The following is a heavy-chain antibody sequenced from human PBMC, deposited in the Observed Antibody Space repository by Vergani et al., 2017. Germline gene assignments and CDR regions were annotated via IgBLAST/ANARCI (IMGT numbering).Heavy chain of an antibody. D-gene: IGHD4-23*01. CDR1: GYTFTNYY. V-gene: IGHV1-46*01. CDR2: IDPSGGST. J-gene: IGHJ4*02. CDR3: ARGYYGRNVFDY. Sequence: QVQLVQSGAEVKKPGASVKVSCKASGYTFTNYYMHWVRQAPGQGLEWMGVIDPSGGSTSYAQRFQGRVTMPRDTSTSTVYMELSSLRSEDTAVYYCARGYYGRNVFDYWGQGTLVTVSS.